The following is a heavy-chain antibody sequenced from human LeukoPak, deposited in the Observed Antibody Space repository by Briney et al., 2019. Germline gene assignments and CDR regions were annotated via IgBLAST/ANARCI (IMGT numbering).Heavy chain of an antibody. Sequence: GGFLRLSCAASGFTFSSYAMSWVRQAPGKGLEWVSAISGSGGSTYYADSVKGRFTISRDNSKNTLYLQMNSLRAEDTAVYYCARGRFLEWLLWPDYFDYWGQGTLVTVSS. CDR2: ISGSGGST. CDR1: GFTFSSYA. J-gene: IGHJ4*02. CDR3: ARGRFLEWLLWPDYFDY. D-gene: IGHD3-3*01. V-gene: IGHV3-23*01.